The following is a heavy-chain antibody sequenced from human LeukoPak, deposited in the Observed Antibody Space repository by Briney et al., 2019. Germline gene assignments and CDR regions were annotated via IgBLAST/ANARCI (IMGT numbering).Heavy chain of an antibody. Sequence: SETLSLTCTVSGGSISSSSSYWGWIRQPPGKGLEWIGRIYYSGRTYYNPSLKSRVTISVDTSKNQFSLKLSSVPAAEPAVYYCARSVAAMVRWFDPWGQGTLVTVSS. CDR2: IYYSGRT. J-gene: IGHJ5*02. D-gene: IGHD5-18*01. CDR1: GGSISSSSSY. CDR3: ARSVAAMVRWFDP. V-gene: IGHV4-39*01.